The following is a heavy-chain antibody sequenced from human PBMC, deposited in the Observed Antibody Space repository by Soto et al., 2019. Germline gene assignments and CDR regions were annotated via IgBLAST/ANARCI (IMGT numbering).Heavy chain of an antibody. J-gene: IGHJ4*02. V-gene: IGHV4-34*01. CDR2: INHSGST. CDR3: ATAMDQSGYRYGNLDY. D-gene: IGHD5-18*01. CDR1: GGSFSGYY. Sequence: SETLSLTCAVYGGSFSGYYWSWIRQPPGKGLEWIGEINHSGSTNYNPSLKSRVTISVDTSKNQFSLKLSSVTAADTAVYYCATAMDQSGYRYGNLDYWGQGTLVTVSS.